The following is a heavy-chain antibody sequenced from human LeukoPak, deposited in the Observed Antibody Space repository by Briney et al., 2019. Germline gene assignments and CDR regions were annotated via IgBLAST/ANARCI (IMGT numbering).Heavy chain of an antibody. V-gene: IGHV4-31*03. Sequence: PSETLSLTCTVSVGSISSGGYYGSWIRQHPGKGLEWIGYIYYSGSTYYNPSLKSRVTISVDTSKNQFSRKLSSVTAADTAVYCCARKSPLLSDWFDPWGQGTLVTVSS. D-gene: IGHD3-16*02. J-gene: IGHJ5*02. CDR1: VGSISSGGYY. CDR2: IYYSGST. CDR3: ARKSPLLSDWFDP.